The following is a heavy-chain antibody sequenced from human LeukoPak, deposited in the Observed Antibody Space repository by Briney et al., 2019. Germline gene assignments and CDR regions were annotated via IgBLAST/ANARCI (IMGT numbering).Heavy chain of an antibody. CDR2: IYYSGST. V-gene: IGHV4-31*03. D-gene: IGHD5-18*01. Sequence: SETLSLTCTVSGGSISSGGYYWSWIRQHPGKGLEWIGYIYYSGSTYYNPSLKSRVTISVDTSKNQFSLRLSSVTAADTAAYYCATVDTAMPYYFDYWGQGTLVTVSS. CDR1: GGSISSGGYY. J-gene: IGHJ4*02. CDR3: ATVDTAMPYYFDY.